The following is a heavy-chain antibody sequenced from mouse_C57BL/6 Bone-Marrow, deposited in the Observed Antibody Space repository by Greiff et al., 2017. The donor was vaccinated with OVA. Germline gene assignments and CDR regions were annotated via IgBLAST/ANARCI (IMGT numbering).Heavy chain of an antibody. CDR1: GYKFTDYY. CDR3: ARRGTPTVVAPFDY. Sequence: VQLQQSGPVLVKPGASVKMSCKASGYKFTDYYMNWVKQSHGKSLEWIGVINPYNGGTSYNQKFKGKATLTVDKSSSTAYMELNSLTSEDSAVYYCARRGTPTVVAPFDYWGQGTTRTVS. CDR2: INPYNGGT. D-gene: IGHD1-1*01. J-gene: IGHJ2*01. V-gene: IGHV1-19*01.